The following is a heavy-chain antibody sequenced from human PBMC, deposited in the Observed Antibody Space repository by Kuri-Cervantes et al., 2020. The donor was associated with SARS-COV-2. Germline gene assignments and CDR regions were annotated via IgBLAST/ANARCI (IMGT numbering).Heavy chain of an antibody. CDR1: GFTFSSYW. J-gene: IGHJ4*02. Sequence: GESLKISCAASGFTFSSYWMSWVRQAPGKGLEWVANIKQDGSEKYYVDSVKGRFTISRDNAKNSLYLQMKSLRAEDTAVYYCARFGGSYRGWFDYWGQGTLVTVSS. V-gene: IGHV3-7*01. CDR2: IKQDGSEK. D-gene: IGHD1-26*01. CDR3: ARFGGSYRGWFDY.